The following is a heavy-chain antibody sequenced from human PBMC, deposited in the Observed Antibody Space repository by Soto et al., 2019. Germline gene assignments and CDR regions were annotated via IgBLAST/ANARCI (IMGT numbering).Heavy chain of an antibody. V-gene: IGHV4-30-4*01. CDR3: AREGVTGTTLWFDP. Sequence: TSETLSLTCTVSGGSISSGDYYWSWIRQPPGKGLEWIGYIYYSGSTYYNPSLKSRVTISVDTSKNQFSLKLSSVTAADTAVYYCAREGVTGTTLWFDPWGQGTLVTVSS. J-gene: IGHJ5*02. CDR2: IYYSGST. CDR1: GGSISSGDYY. D-gene: IGHD1-7*01.